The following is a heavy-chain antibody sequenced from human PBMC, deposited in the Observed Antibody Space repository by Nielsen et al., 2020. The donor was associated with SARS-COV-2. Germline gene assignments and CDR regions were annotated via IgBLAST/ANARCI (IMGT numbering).Heavy chain of an antibody. CDR2: ISSSSSYT. J-gene: IGHJ5*02. CDR1: GFTFSDYY. V-gene: IGHV3-11*03. Sequence: GESLKISCAASGFTFSDYYMSWIRQAPGKGLEWVSYISSSSSYTNYADSVKGRFTISRDNAKNSLYLQMNSLRAEDTAVYYCASHRPDSSSWYAMARSWGQGTLVTVSS. D-gene: IGHD6-13*01. CDR3: ASHRPDSSSWYAMARS.